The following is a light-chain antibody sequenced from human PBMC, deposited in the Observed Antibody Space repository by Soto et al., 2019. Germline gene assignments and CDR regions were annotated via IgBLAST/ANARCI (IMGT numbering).Light chain of an antibody. CDR1: QSIGGW. V-gene: IGKV1-5*01. Sequence: DIQMTQSPSTLSASVGDRVTITCRASQSIGGWLAWYQQKPGKAPKLLIYDASGLESGVPSRFSGSGSVTEFTLTISSLQPEDFATYYCQQYNSYSPYTFGQGTNLEIK. CDR3: QQYNSYSPYT. CDR2: DAS. J-gene: IGKJ2*01.